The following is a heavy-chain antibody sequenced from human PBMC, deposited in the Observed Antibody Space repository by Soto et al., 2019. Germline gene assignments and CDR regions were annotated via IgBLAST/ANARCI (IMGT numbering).Heavy chain of an antibody. CDR2: INPNSGGT. CDR3: ARAKRPVVVPAAFNYYYYYGMDV. D-gene: IGHD2-2*01. J-gene: IGHJ6*02. V-gene: IGHV1-2*02. CDR1: GYTFTGYY. Sequence: ASVKVSCKASGYTFTGYYMHWVRQAPGQGLEWMGWINPNSGGTNYAQKFQGRVTMTEDTATDTAYMELSSLRSEDTAVYYCARAKRPVVVPAAFNYYYYYGMDVWGQGTTVTVSS.